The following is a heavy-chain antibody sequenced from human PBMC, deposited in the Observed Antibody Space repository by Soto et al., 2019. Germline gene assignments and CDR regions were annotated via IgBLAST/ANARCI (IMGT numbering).Heavy chain of an antibody. CDR3: ASVRYCTNGVCYTDYYGMDV. J-gene: IGHJ6*02. Sequence: ASVKVSCKASGYTFTSYYMHWVRQAPGQGLEWMGIINPSGGSTSYAQKFQGRVTMTRDTSTSTVYMELSSLRSEDTAVYYCASVRYCTNGVCYTDYYGMDVWGQGTTVTVS. V-gene: IGHV1-46*01. D-gene: IGHD2-8*01. CDR1: GYTFTSYY. CDR2: INPSGGST.